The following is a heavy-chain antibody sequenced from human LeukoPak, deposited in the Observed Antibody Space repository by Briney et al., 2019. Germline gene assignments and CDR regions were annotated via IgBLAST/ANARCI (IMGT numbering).Heavy chain of an antibody. Sequence: GASVKVSCKASGGTFSSYAISWVRQAPGQGLEWMGIINPSGGSTSYAQTFQGRVTMTRDMSTSTVYMELSSLRSEDTAVYYCARDGPYGGAYNWNEESPDLRNPPDAFDIWGQGTMVTVSS. J-gene: IGHJ3*02. CDR1: GGTFSSYA. D-gene: IGHD1-1*01. CDR3: ARDGPYGGAYNWNEESPDLRNPPDAFDI. V-gene: IGHV1-46*01. CDR2: INPSGGST.